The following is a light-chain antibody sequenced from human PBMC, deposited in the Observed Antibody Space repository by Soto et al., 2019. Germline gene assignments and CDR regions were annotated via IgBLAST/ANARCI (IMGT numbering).Light chain of an antibody. V-gene: IGLV2-11*01. J-gene: IGLJ1*01. Sequence: QSVLTQPRSVSGSPGQSVTISCTGTSNDLGRYNYVTWYQQHPGEAPKLVMYDVAQRPAGVSDRLSGVKSGKTASLTISGLQADDEATYFCCSYARSEALVLGRGTKVTVL. CDR1: SNDLGRYNY. CDR3: CSYARSEALV. CDR2: DVA.